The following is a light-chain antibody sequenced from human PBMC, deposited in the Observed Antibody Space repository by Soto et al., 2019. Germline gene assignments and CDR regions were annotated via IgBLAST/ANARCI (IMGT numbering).Light chain of an antibody. V-gene: IGKV1-8*01. CDR1: QGISSY. CDR2: AAS. J-gene: IGKJ1*01. Sequence: AIRMTQSPSSLSASTGDRVTITCRASQGISSYLAWYQQKPGKAPKLLIYAASSLERGVPSRFSGSGSGTEYTLTISSLQPDDFAAYYCQQYTSYSGTFGQGTKVDIK. CDR3: QQYTSYSGT.